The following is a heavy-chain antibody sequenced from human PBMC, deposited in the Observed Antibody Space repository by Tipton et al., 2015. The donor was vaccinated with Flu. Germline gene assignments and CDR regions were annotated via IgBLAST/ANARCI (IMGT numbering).Heavy chain of an antibody. CDR1: GDSIGYPYY. J-gene: IGHJ3*02. CDR3: ARGRIVGAHDAFDI. Sequence: TLSLTCSVSGDSIGYPYYWGWIRQPPGKGLEWIGNIHRSGSAYYNPSLKSRVTMSVDSSKNQFSLKLTSVTAADTAVYYCARGRIVGAHDAFDIWGQGTMVTVSS. V-gene: IGHV4-38-2*02. D-gene: IGHD1-26*01. CDR2: IHRSGSA.